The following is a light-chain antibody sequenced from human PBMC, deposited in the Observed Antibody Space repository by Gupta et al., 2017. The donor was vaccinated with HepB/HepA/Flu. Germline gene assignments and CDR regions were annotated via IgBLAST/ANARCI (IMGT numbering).Light chain of an antibody. V-gene: IGLV1-51*02. CDR2: EDN. CDR1: TSNIGNSY. Sequence: QSVLMQPPAVSAAPGQKVTISCSGSTSNIGNSYVSWYQHLPGTAPKLLIYEDNKRPSGIPDRFSGSKSGTSAALGITGLQTGDEADYYCATGDSSLRGVFGGGTKLTVL. J-gene: IGLJ3*02. CDR3: ATGDSSLRGV.